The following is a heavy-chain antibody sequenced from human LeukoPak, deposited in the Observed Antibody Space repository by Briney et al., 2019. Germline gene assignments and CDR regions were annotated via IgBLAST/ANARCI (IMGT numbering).Heavy chain of an antibody. CDR2: ISPSGTYI. Sequence: PGGSLRLSCAASGLTVSSNYMNWVRQAPGEGLQWVSSISPSGTYIYYAASVRGRFTISRDNAKNSLYLQMNGLRVEDTAVYYCAREGQRGRWNFDSWGQGTLVTVSS. D-gene: IGHD1-1*01. CDR1: GLTVSSNY. CDR3: AREGQRGRWNFDS. V-gene: IGHV3-21*01. J-gene: IGHJ4*02.